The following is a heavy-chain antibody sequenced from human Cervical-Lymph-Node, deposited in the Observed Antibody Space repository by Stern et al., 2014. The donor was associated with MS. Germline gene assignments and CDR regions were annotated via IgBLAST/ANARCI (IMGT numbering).Heavy chain of an antibody. V-gene: IGHV3-30-3*01. Sequence: QMQLVQSGGGVVQPGRSLRISCAASGLTFPKNAIHWVRQAPGKGLEWVALISLGGGSTYYADSVKGRFTISRENSDHTLFLEMKSLRPEDTAVYYCASGRGDADYILGDWGLGTLVTVSS. D-gene: IGHD4-17*01. CDR3: ASGRGDADYILGD. J-gene: IGHJ4*02. CDR1: GLTFPKNA. CDR2: ISLGGGST.